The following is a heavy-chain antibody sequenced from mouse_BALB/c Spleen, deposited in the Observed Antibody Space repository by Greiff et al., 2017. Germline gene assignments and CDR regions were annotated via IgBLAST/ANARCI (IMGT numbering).Heavy chain of an antibody. CDR2: IYPGNVNT. CDR1: GYTFTSYY. D-gene: IGHD2-1*01. CDR3: ARQGYGNYGYAMDY. J-gene: IGHJ4*01. V-gene: IGHV1S56*01. Sequence: QVQLKESGPELVKPGASVRISCKASGYTFTSYYIHWVKQRPGQGLEWIGWIYPGNVNTKYNEKFKGKATLTADKSSSTAYMQLSSLTSEDSAVYFCARQGYGNYGYAMDYWGQGTSVTVSS.